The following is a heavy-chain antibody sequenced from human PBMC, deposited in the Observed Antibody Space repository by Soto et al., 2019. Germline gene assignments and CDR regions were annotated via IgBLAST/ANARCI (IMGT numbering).Heavy chain of an antibody. J-gene: IGHJ4*02. CDR1: GGSINSYY. CDR2: IYYSGST. Sequence: QVQLQESGPGLVKPSETLSLTCTVSGGSINSYYWSWIRQPPGKGLEWIGYIYYSGSTNYNPSLKSRVTISVDTSKNQFSLKLSSVTAADTAVYYCARAPYSGYVGDWGQGTLVTVSS. D-gene: IGHD5-12*01. V-gene: IGHV4-59*01. CDR3: ARAPYSGYVGD.